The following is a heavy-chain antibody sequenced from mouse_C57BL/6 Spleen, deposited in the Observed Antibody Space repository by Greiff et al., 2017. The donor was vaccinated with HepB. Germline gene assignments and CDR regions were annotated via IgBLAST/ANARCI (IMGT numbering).Heavy chain of an antibody. CDR1: GYTFTSYW. CDR3: ARCTTAKDYLDY. Sequence: QVQLQQPGAELVMPGASVKLSCKASGYTFTSYWMHWVKQRPGQGLEWIGEIDPSDSYTNYNQKFKGKSTLTVDKSSSTAYMQLSSLTSEDSAVYYCARCTTAKDYLDYWGQGTTLTVSS. J-gene: IGHJ2*01. D-gene: IGHD1-2*01. CDR2: IDPSDSYT. V-gene: IGHV1-69*01.